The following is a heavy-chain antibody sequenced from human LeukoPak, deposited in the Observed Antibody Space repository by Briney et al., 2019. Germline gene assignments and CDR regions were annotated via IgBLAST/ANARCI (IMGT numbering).Heavy chain of an antibody. CDR3: AGEGYSYGPDY. D-gene: IGHD5-18*01. CDR1: GGSISSSSYY. V-gene: IGHV4-39*07. J-gene: IGHJ4*02. Sequence: SETLSLTCTVSGGSISSSSYYWGWIRQPPGKGLEWIGSIYYSGSTYYNPSLKSRVTISVDTSKNQFSLKLSSVTAADTAVYYCAGEGYSYGPDYWGQGTLVTVSS. CDR2: IYYSGST.